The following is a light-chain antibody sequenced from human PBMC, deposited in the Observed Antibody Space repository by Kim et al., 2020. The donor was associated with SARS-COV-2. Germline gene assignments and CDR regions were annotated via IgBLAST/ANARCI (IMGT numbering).Light chain of an antibody. V-gene: IGLV2-14*03. Sequence: QSALTQPASVSGSPGQSITISCTGTTSDVGGNIYVSWYQQYPGKAPKLMIFDVNNRPSGVSNRFSGSKSGNTASLTISGLQAEDEADYYCGSYRRSGIWVFGGGTQLTVL. CDR3: GSYRRSGIWV. CDR2: DVN. J-gene: IGLJ3*02. CDR1: TSDVGGNIY.